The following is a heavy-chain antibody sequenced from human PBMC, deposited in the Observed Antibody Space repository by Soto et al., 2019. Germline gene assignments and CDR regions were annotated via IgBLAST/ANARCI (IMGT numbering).Heavy chain of an antibody. CDR1: GDSISNYY. CDR3: ARILGYYFDY. V-gene: IGHV4-59*01. Sequence: PSETLSLTCTVSGDSISNYYWSWLRQPPGKGLEWIGNIYYSGSTNYNPSLKSRVIMSVDTSKNQFSLNLSSVTAADTAVYYCARILGYYFDYWGQGTLVTVSS. D-gene: IGHD3-10*01. J-gene: IGHJ4*02. CDR2: IYYSGST.